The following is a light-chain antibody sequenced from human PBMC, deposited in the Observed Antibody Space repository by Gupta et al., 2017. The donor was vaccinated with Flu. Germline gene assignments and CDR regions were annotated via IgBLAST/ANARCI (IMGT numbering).Light chain of an antibody. V-gene: IGKV3-15*01. CDR2: GAS. CDR1: QSVSSN. CDR3: QQYNNWPPVT. Sequence: EIVMTQSPATLSVSPGERATLSCRASQSVSSNLAWYQQKPGQAPRLLIYGASTRGTGIPARFSDSGSGTEFTLTISSLQSEDFAVYYCQQYNNWPPVTFGGGTXVEIK. J-gene: IGKJ4*01.